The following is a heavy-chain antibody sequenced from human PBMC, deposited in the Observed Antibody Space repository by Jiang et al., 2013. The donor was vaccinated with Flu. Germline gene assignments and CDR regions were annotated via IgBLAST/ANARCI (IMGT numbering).Heavy chain of an antibody. V-gene: IGHV5-51*01. CDR2: IFPGDSDA. CDR1: GYSFTSYW. J-gene: IGHJ4*02. Sequence: GAEVKKPGESLKISCKGSGYSFTSYWIGWVRQMPGKGLEWMGIIFPGDSDARYSPSFQGQVTISADKSINTAYLHWSSLKASDTAVYYCARRGYSFDYFDSWGQGTLVTVSS. D-gene: IGHD5-18*01. CDR3: ARRGYSFDYFDS.